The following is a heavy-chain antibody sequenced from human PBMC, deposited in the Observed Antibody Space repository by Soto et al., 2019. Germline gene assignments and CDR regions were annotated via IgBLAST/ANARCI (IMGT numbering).Heavy chain of an antibody. J-gene: IGHJ2*01. CDR3: ARVVYGDSSNWYFDL. Sequence: QVQVVQSGAEVKKAGSSVKVSCKASGDIFTNYAISWVRQAPGQGLEWMGGIIPIFGTANYAQKFQGRVTIIADESPSTTYMDLSSLRSEDTAIYFCARVVYGDSSNWYFDLWGRGTLVTVSS. CDR2: IIPIFGTA. D-gene: IGHD4-17*01. CDR1: GDIFTNYA. V-gene: IGHV1-69*12.